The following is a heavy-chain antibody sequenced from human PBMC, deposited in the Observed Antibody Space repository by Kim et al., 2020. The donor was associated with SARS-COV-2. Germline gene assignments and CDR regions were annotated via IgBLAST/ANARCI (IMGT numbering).Heavy chain of an antibody. Sequence: GGSLRLSCAASGFTFSSYGMHWVRQAPGKGLEWVAVISYDGSNKYYADSVKGRFTISRDNSKNTLYLQMNSLRAEDTAVYYCAKDLHPSIRFLEWLPTGALDYWGQGTLVTVSS. CDR3: AKDLHPSIRFLEWLPTGALDY. D-gene: IGHD3-3*01. V-gene: IGHV3-30*18. CDR1: GFTFSSYG. CDR2: ISYDGSNK. J-gene: IGHJ4*02.